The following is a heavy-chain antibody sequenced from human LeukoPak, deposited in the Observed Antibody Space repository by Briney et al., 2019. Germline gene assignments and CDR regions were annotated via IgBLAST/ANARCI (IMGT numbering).Heavy chain of an antibody. CDR2: INSDGSST. V-gene: IGHV3-74*01. J-gene: IGHJ4*02. CDR3: AKVAGNYYDSSGYYPDY. CDR1: GFTFSSYW. Sequence: GGSLRLSCAASGFTFSSYWMHWVRQAPGKGLVWVSRINSDGSSTSYADSVKGRFTISRDNAKNTLYLQMNSLRAEDTAVYYCAKVAGNYYDSSGYYPDYWGQGTLVTVSS. D-gene: IGHD3-22*01.